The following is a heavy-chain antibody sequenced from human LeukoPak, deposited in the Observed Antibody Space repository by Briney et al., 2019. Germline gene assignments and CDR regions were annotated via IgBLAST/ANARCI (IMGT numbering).Heavy chain of an antibody. V-gene: IGHV3-7*01. J-gene: IGHJ5*02. D-gene: IGHD2-15*01. Sequence: GGSLRLSCAASGFTFSSYWMSWVRQAPGKGLEWVANIKQDGSEKYYVDSVKGRFTISRDNAKNSLYLQMNSLRAEDTAVYYCARSPGDIVVVVAATSWFDPWGQGTLVTVS. CDR2: IKQDGSEK. CDR1: GFTFSSYW. CDR3: ARSPGDIVVVVAATSWFDP.